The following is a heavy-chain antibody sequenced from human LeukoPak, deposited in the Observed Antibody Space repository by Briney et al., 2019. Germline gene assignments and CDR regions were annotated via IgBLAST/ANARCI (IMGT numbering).Heavy chain of an antibody. CDR3: ARHAGGTTYNY. CDR2: ISYSGST. CDR1: GGSIRSYY. J-gene: IGHJ4*02. V-gene: IGHV4-59*08. Sequence: SETPSLTCTVSGGSIRSYYWSWIRQPPGKGLEWIGYISYSGSTNYSPSLKSRVTISVDTSKNQFSLKLSSVTAADTAVYYCARHAGGTTYNYWGQGTLVTVSS. D-gene: IGHD1-7*01.